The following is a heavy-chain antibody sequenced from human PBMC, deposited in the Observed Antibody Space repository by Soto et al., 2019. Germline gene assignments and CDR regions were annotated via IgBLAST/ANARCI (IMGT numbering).Heavy chain of an antibody. CDR3: ARTSGHFDS. V-gene: IGHV6-1*01. CDR1: GDRVSINSAA. D-gene: IGHD6-19*01. Sequence: SQTLSLACAISGDRVSINSAAWNWIRRSPSRVLEWLGRTYYRSKCYNEYAVCVKIRIAINADTCKDQFSLQLNSVTPEDTAVYYCARTSGHFDSWGQGTLVTVSS. J-gene: IGHJ4*02. CDR2: TYYRSKCYN.